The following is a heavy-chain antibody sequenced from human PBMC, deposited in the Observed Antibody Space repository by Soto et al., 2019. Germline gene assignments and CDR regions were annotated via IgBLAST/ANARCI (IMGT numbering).Heavy chain of an antibody. J-gene: IGHJ4*02. CDR3: AHRPRITVTTLYYFDY. Sequence: QITLKESGPPLVKPTQTLTLTCTFSGFSLSTSGVGVGWIRQPPGKALEWLALIYWDDDKRYSPSLKNRLTITKDTSKNQVVLTMTNMDPVDTATYYCAHRPRITVTTLYYFDYWGQGTLVTVSS. CDR2: IYWDDDK. D-gene: IGHD4-17*01. V-gene: IGHV2-5*02. CDR1: GFSLSTSGVG.